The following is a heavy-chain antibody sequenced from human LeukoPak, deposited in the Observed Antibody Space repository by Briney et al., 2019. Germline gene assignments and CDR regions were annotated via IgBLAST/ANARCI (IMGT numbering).Heavy chain of an antibody. Sequence: SETLSLTCAVYGGSLSGYYWSWIRQPPGKGLEWIGEINYSGSTNYNPSLKSRVTISLDTSKNQFSLKLISVTAADTAVYYCRGGAWPRPDYWGQGTLVTVSS. V-gene: IGHV4-34*03. CDR1: GGSLSGYY. CDR3: RGGAWPRPDY. D-gene: IGHD2-21*02. J-gene: IGHJ4*02. CDR2: INYSGST.